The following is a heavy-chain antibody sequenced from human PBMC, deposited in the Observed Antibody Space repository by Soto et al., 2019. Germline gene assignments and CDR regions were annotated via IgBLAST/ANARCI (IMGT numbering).Heavy chain of an antibody. V-gene: IGHV3-33*01. CDR1: GFTFGSYG. CDR2: IWYDGSNK. Sequence: GGSLRLSCAASGFTFGSYGMHWVRQAPGKGLEWVAVIWYDGSNKYYADSVKGRFTISRDNSKNTLYLQMNSLRAEDTAVYYCARESGDIVVVPAANHFDYWGQGTLVTVSS. CDR3: ARESGDIVVVPAANHFDY. J-gene: IGHJ4*02. D-gene: IGHD2-2*01.